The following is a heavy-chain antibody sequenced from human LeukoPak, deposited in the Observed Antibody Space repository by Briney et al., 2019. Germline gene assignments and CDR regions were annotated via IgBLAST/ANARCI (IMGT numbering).Heavy chain of an antibody. CDR1: GYTFTSYY. Sequence: ASVNVSCKASGYTFTSYYMHWVRQAPGQGLEWMGIINPSGGSTSYAQKFQGRVTMTRDMSTSTVYMELSSLRSEDTALYYCARDRYYDSRGYRSTPQYYFDYWGQGTLVTVSS. CDR2: INPSGGST. V-gene: IGHV1-46*01. CDR3: ARDRYYDSRGYRSTPQYYFDY. J-gene: IGHJ4*02. D-gene: IGHD3-22*01.